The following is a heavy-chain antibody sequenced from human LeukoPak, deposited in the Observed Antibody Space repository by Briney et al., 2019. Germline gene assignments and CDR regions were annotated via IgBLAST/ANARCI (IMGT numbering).Heavy chain of an antibody. J-gene: IGHJ4*02. D-gene: IGHD3-22*01. V-gene: IGHV3-21*01. CDR3: ARDPRYYYDSSGYQDY. CDR1: GFTFSSYN. Sequence: PGGSLRLSCAASGFTFSSYNMNWVRQAPGKGLEWVSSISSSSSYIYYADSVKGRFTISRDNAKNSLYLQMNSLRAEDTAVYYCARDPRYYYDSSGYQDYWGQGTLVTVSS. CDR2: ISSSSSYI.